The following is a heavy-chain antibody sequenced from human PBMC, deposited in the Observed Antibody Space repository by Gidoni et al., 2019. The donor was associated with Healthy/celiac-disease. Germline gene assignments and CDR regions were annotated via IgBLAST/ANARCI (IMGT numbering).Heavy chain of an antibody. J-gene: IGHJ4*02. V-gene: IGHV3-30-3*01. CDR3: ARDAGKNIVVVPAAVGYFDY. Sequence: QVQLVESGGGVVQPGRSLRLSCAASGFTFSSYALHWVRQAPGKGLEWVAVISYDGSNKYYADSVKGRFTISRDNSKNTLYLQMNSLRAEDTAVYYCARDAGKNIVVVPAAVGYFDYWGQGTLVTVSS. CDR2: ISYDGSNK. CDR1: GFTFSSYA. D-gene: IGHD2-2*01.